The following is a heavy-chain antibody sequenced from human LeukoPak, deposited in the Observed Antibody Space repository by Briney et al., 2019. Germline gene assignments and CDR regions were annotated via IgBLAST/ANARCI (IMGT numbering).Heavy chain of an antibody. V-gene: IGHV3-21*01. CDR2: ISSSGRYI. J-gene: IGHJ4*02. Sequence: GGSLRLSCAASGFTFSSYSMNWVRQPPGKGLEWVSSISSSGRYIYYADSVKGRFSISRDSAKNSLYLQMNSLRAEDTAVYYCARGPQFCSGGSCYGYYFDYWGQGTLVTVSS. CDR3: ARGPQFCSGGSCYGYYFDY. CDR1: GFTFSSYS. D-gene: IGHD2-15*01.